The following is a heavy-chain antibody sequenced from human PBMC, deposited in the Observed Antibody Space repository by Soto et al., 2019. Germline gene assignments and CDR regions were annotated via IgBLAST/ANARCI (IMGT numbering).Heavy chain of an antibody. CDR3: AKALDYGDYYFDY. D-gene: IGHD4-17*01. CDR1: GFTFSSYA. V-gene: IGHV3-23*01. CDR2: ISGSGGST. J-gene: IGHJ4*02. Sequence: GGSLRLSCAASGFTFSSYAMSWVRQAPGKGLEWVSAISGSGGSTYYADSVKGRFTISRDNSKNTLYLQMNSLGAEDTAVYYCAKALDYGDYYFDYWGQGTLVTVSS.